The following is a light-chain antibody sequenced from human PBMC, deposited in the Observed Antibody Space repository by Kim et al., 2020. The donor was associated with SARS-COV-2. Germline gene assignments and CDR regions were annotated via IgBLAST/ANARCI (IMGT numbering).Light chain of an antibody. CDR3: QHRLRWPVT. V-gene: IGKV3-11*01. CDR1: LTVGSQ. J-gene: IGKJ2*01. CDR2: DAS. Sequence: SLCPGERPTLSCRASLTVGSQLNWYQQKPGQSPRLVIYDASNRATGIPPRFSGSGSGTDFTLTISSLEPEDYAVYYCQHRLRWPVTFGQGTKLEI.